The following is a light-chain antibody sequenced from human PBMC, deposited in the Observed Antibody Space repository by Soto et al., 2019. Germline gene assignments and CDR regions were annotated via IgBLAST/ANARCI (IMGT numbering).Light chain of an antibody. CDR1: QSVRSS. J-gene: IGKJ5*01. CDR2: DIS. CDR3: QPRSNWPFT. V-gene: IGKV3-11*01. Sequence: IVLTQSPATLSLSPGERDTLSCMASQSVRSSLAWYQQQPGQAPRLLIYDISSRATGIPARFSGSGSGTDFTLTISSLEAEDFAVYYCQPRSNWPFTVGQGTRLDIK.